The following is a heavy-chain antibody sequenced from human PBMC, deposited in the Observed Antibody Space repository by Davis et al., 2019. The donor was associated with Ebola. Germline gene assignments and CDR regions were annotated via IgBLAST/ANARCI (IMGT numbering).Heavy chain of an antibody. CDR2: ISSSSNTI. CDR3: ATVAAAVLSY. Sequence: GESLKISCAASGFTFSTYSMNWVRQAPGKGLEWVSYISSSSNTIYYADSVKGRFTISRDNAKNSLYLQMNSLRDEDTAVYYCATVAAAVLSYWGQGTLVTVSS. CDR1: GFTFSTYS. J-gene: IGHJ4*02. V-gene: IGHV3-48*02. D-gene: IGHD6-13*01.